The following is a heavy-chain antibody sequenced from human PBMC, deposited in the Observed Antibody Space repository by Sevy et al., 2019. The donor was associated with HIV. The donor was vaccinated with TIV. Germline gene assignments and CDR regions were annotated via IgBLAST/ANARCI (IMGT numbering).Heavy chain of an antibody. CDR2: INSDGSST. CDR3: ARGVGGAVAGSNV. D-gene: IGHD6-19*01. CDR1: GFTFSSYW. Sequence: GESLKISCAASGFTFSSYWLHWVRQAPGKGLVWVSRINSDGSSTTYADSVKGRFTISRDNAKNTLYLQMNSLRAEDTAGYYCARGVGGAVAGSNVWGQGTLVTVSS. J-gene: IGHJ4*02. V-gene: IGHV3-74*01.